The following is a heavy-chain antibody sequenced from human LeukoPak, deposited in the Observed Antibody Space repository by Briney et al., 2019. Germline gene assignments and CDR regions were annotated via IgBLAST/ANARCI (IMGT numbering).Heavy chain of an antibody. CDR1: GFTFSSCS. V-gene: IGHV3-21*01. CDR3: ARDDQTRDFDY. D-gene: IGHD3-10*01. J-gene: IGHJ4*02. CDR2: ISSSSSYI. Sequence: GGSLRLSCAASGFTFSSCSMNWVRQAPGKGLEWVSSISSSSSYIYYADSVKGRFTISRDNAKNSLYLQMNSLRAEDTAVYYCARDDQTRDFDYWGQGTLVTVSS.